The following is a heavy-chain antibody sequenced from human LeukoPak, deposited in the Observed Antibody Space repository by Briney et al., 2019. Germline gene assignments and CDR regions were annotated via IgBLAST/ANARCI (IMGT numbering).Heavy chain of an antibody. D-gene: IGHD2-15*01. V-gene: IGHV3-49*04. CDR2: IRSKAYGGTT. Sequence: GGSLRLSCTASGFTFGDYDMSWVRQAPGKGLECVVFIRSKAYGGTTEYAASVKGRFTISRDDSKSIAYLQMNSLKTEDTAVYYCTRDLGDIVVVVAATEPWFDPWGQGTLVTVSS. CDR3: TRDLGDIVVVVAATEPWFDP. J-gene: IGHJ5*02. CDR1: GFTFGDYD.